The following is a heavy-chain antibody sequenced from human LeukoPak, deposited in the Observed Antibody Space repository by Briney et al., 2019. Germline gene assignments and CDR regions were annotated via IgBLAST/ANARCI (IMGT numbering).Heavy chain of an antibody. CDR3: ARTRALVVPAAIPYYYYGMDV. CDR2: INHSGST. CDR1: GGSISSYY. Sequence: SETLSLTCTVSGGSISSYYWSWIRQPPGKGLEWIGEINHSGSTNYNPSLKSRVTISVDTSKNQFSLKLSSVTAADTAVYYCARTRALVVPAAIPYYYYGMDVWGQGTTVTVSS. J-gene: IGHJ6*02. D-gene: IGHD2-2*02. V-gene: IGHV4-34*01.